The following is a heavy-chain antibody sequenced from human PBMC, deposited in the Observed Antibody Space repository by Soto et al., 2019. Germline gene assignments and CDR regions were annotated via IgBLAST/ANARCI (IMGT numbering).Heavy chain of an antibody. D-gene: IGHD3-10*01. CDR2: ISGGGGST. J-gene: IGHJ4*02. CDR3: AKDIRYSMLRQDQFDY. Sequence: GGSLRLSCAASGFTFSNYAINWVRQAPGKGLEWVSAISGGGGSTSYADSVKGRFTISRDNSKNTVYLQMNSLRAEDSAMYYCAKDIRYSMLRQDQFDYWGQGTLVTVSS. V-gene: IGHV3-23*01. CDR1: GFTFSNYA.